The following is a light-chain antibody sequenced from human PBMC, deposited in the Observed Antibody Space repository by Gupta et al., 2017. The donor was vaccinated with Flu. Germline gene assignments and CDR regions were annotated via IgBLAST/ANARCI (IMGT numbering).Light chain of an antibody. V-gene: IGLV2-8*01. CDR1: SSDVGGYNY. Sequence: SVTISCTGTSSDVGGYNYVSLYHQHPGKAPKLMIYEVTKRPSGVPDRFSGSKSDNTASLTVSGRQAEEEADYYCHSDAGSNNWVFGGGTKLTVL. CDR2: EVT. CDR3: HSDAGSNNWV. J-gene: IGLJ3*02.